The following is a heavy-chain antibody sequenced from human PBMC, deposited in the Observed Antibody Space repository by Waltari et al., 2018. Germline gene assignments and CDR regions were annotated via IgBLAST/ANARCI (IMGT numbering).Heavy chain of an antibody. V-gene: IGHV4-39*07. D-gene: IGHD3-10*01. CDR2: IYYSGST. Sequence: QLQLQESGPGLVKPSETLSLTCTVSGGSISSSSYYWGWIRQPPGKGLEWIGSIYYSGSTSYNPSLKSRVTISVDTSKNQFSLKLSSVTAADTAVYYCASYYGSGSYLGFDPWGQGTLVTVSS. CDR1: GGSISSSSYY. CDR3: ASYYGSGSYLGFDP. J-gene: IGHJ5*02.